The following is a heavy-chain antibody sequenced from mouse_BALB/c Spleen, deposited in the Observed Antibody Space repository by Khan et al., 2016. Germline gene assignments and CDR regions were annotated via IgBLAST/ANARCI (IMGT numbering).Heavy chain of an antibody. CDR2: IRLKSDNYPT. Sequence: EVKPEVSGGGLVQPGGSMKLSCVASGFTFSNYWMSWVRQSPEKGLEWVAEIRLKSDNYPTHYAESVKGKFTISRDDSKSRLYLQMNSLRAEDTGIYYCSTMITTGWFAYWGQGTLVTVSA. V-gene: IGHV6-6*02. J-gene: IGHJ3*01. CDR1: GFTFSNYW. D-gene: IGHD2-4*01. CDR3: STMITTGWFAY.